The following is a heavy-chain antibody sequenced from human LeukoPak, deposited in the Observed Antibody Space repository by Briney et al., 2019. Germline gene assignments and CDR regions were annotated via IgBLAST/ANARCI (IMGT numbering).Heavy chain of an antibody. CDR3: ARGARLYSSGEFDP. V-gene: IGHV1-8*01. CDR1: GYTFTSYD. J-gene: IGHJ5*02. CDR2: MNPNSGNT. D-gene: IGHD6-19*01. Sequence: ASVKVSCKASGYTFTSYDINWVRQATGQGLEWMGWMNPNSGNTGYAQKFQGRVTMSRNTSISTAYMELSSLRSEDTAVYYCARGARLYSSGEFDPWGQGTLVTVSS.